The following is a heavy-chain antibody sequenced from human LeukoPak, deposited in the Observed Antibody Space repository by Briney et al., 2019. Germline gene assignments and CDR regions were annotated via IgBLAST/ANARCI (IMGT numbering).Heavy chain of an antibody. CDR1: GFIFRSYA. V-gene: IGHV3-30*04. Sequence: GGSLRLSCAASGFIFRSYAMHWVRQAPGKGLEWVVVISYDGSNKYYADSVKGRFTISRDNSKNTLYLQMNSLRAEDTAVYYCANLLRWEPYWGQGTLVTVSS. CDR2: ISYDGSNK. CDR3: ANLLRWEPY. J-gene: IGHJ4*02. D-gene: IGHD4-23*01.